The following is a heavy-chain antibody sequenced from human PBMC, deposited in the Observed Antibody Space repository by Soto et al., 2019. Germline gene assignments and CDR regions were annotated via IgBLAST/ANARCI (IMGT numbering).Heavy chain of an antibody. D-gene: IGHD3-22*01. Sequence: QVQLVQSGAEVKKPGASVKVSCKASGYTFTSYYMHWVRQAPGQGLEWMGIINPSGGSTSYAQKFQGRVTMTRDTSTSTVYMELSSLRSEDTAVYYCASERITMIVRHRGAFDIWGQGTMVTVSS. CDR2: INPSGGST. CDR3: ASERITMIVRHRGAFDI. V-gene: IGHV1-46*01. CDR1: GYTFTSYY. J-gene: IGHJ3*02.